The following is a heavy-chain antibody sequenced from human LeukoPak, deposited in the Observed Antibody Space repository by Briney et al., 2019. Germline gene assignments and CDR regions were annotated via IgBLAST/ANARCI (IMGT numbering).Heavy chain of an antibody. CDR2: IRHDAGVT. V-gene: IGHV3-74*01. D-gene: IGHD4-17*01. J-gene: IGHJ4*02. Sequence: GGSLRLSCAASGFTFSNYWMHWVRQAPGKGLVWVSRIRHDAGVTTYADSVKGRFTISRDNAKNTLYLQMSSLRAEDTAVYYCAGEGEPYMSTGGSDYWGQGTLVTVSS. CDR1: GFTFSNYW. CDR3: AGEGEPYMSTGGSDY.